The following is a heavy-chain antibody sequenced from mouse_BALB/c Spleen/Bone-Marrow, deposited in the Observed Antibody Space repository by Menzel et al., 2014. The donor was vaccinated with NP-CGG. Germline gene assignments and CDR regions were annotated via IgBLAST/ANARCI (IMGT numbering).Heavy chain of an antibody. J-gene: IGHJ3*01. D-gene: IGHD2-4*01. CDR2: ISSGGTT. Sequence: EVQRMESGGGLVKPGGSLKLSCAASGFTFSSYAMSWIRQTPEKRLEWVASISSGGTTYYPDSVRGRFTISKDNARNILSLKMSSLGSEDTAMYYCARRRGYDFPFPYWGQGTLVTVSA. V-gene: IGHV5-6-5*01. CDR1: GFTFSSYA. CDR3: ARRRGYDFPFPY.